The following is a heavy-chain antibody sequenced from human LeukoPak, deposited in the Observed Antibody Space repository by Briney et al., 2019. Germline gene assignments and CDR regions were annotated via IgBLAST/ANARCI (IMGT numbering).Heavy chain of an antibody. Sequence: SQTLSLTCTVSGGSISSGGYYWSWIRQHPGKGLEWIGYIYHSGSTYYNPSLKSRVTISVDRSKNQFSLKLSSVTAADTAVYYCARGKQQLVRGPYYFDYWGQGTLVTVSS. J-gene: IGHJ4*02. D-gene: IGHD6-13*01. CDR3: ARGKQQLVRGPYYFDY. V-gene: IGHV4-30-2*01. CDR1: GGSISSGGYY. CDR2: IYHSGST.